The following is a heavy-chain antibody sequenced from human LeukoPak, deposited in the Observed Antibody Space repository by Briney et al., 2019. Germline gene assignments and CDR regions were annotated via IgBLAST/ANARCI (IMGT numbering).Heavy chain of an antibody. Sequence: GGSLRLSCAASGFTFSSYWMSWVRQAPGKGLEWVANIKQDGSEKYYVDSVKGRFTISRDNAKNSLYLQMNSLRAEDAAVYYCARAGYYDSSGFYAPDAFDIWGQGTVVTVSS. CDR1: GFTFSSYW. D-gene: IGHD3-22*01. CDR3: ARAGYYDSSGFYAPDAFDI. CDR2: IKQDGSEK. J-gene: IGHJ3*02. V-gene: IGHV3-7*01.